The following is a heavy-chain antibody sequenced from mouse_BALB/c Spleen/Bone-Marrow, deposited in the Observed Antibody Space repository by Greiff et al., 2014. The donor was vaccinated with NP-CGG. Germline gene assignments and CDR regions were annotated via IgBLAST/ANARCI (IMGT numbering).Heavy chain of an antibody. Sequence: EVQLVESGGGLVKPGGSLKLSCAASGFTFSDYYMYWVRQTPEKRLEWVATISDGGSYTYYPDSVKGRFTISRDNVKNNLYLQMSSLKSEDTAMYYCARDRRITTATYAMDYWGQGTSVTVSS. D-gene: IGHD1-2*01. CDR2: ISDGGSYT. J-gene: IGHJ4*01. CDR3: ARDRRITTATYAMDY. V-gene: IGHV5-4*02. CDR1: GFTFSDYY.